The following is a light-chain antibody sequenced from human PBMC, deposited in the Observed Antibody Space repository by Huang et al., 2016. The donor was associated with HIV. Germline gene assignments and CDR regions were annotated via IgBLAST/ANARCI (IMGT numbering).Light chain of an antibody. J-gene: IGKJ1*01. Sequence: DIQMTQSPSTLSAFVGYRLTTTCRASQNISSWLAWYQQKPGKAPRLLIYKISSLESGVPSRFSGSGSGTEFTLTISSLQPDDIGTYYCQYGETFGQGSKVEVK. CDR2: KIS. CDR3: QYGET. V-gene: IGKV1-5*03. CDR1: QNISSW.